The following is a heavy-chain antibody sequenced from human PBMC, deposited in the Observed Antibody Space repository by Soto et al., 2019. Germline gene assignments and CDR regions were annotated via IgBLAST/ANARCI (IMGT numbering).Heavy chain of an antibody. V-gene: IGHV4-30-2*01. J-gene: IGHJ4*02. CDR2: IYHSGST. CDR1: GGSISSGGYS. CDR3: AAGGGLPRYY. Sequence: QLQLQESGSGLVKPSQTLSLTCAVSGGSISSGGYSWSWIRQPPGKGLEWIGYIYHSGSTYYNPALKSPVTIAVDRSKNQFSLKLSSVTAAETAVYYCAAGGGLPRYYWGQGTLVTVSS. D-gene: IGHD5-12*01.